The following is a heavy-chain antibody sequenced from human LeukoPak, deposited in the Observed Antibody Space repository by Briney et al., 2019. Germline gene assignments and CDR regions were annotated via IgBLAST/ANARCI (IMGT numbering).Heavy chain of an antibody. V-gene: IGHV1-46*01. D-gene: IGHD2-2*01. Sequence: ASVKVSCKASGYTFTSYYIHWVRQAPGQGLEWMGIINPSGGSTSYAQKFQGRVTMTRDTSTSTVYMELSSLRSEDTAVYYCAREGGLVVPAAPGWFDPWGQGTLVTVSS. J-gene: IGHJ5*02. CDR1: GYTFTSYY. CDR2: INPSGGST. CDR3: AREGGLVVPAAPGWFDP.